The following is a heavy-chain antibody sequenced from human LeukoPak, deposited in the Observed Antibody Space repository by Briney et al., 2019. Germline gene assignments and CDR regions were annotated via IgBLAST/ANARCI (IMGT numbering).Heavy chain of an antibody. CDR2: ISAYNGNT. V-gene: IGHV1-18*01. D-gene: IGHD1-14*01. CDR3: ARDPTTVEMGPSLDY. J-gene: IGHJ4*02. Sequence: ASVKVSCKAPGYTFTSYGISWVRQAPGQGLEWMGWISAYNGNTNYAQKLQGRVTMTTDTSTSTAYMELRSLRSDDTAVYYCARDPTTVEMGPSLDYWGQGTLVTVSS. CDR1: GYTFTSYG.